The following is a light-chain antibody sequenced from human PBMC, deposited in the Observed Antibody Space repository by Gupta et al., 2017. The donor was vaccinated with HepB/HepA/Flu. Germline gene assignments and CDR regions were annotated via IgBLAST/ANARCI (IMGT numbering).Light chain of an antibody. Sequence: DFVMTQSPDSLAVSLGERATIHCRSSQSVFYSSNKKNYLAWYQQKVGQPPKLLIYWASTRESGVPDRFSGRGSGTDFTLTISSLQAEDVAVYYCQQEDYSLRTFGQGTMLEIK. J-gene: IGKJ1*01. CDR3: QQEDYSLRT. CDR2: WAS. V-gene: IGKV4-1*01. CDR1: QSVFYSSNKKNY.